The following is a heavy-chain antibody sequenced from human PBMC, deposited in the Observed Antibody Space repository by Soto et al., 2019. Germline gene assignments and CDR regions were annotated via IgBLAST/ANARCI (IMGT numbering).Heavy chain of an antibody. J-gene: IGHJ5*02. Sequence: EVQLLESGGGLVQPGGSLRLSCAASGFTFSSDAMSWVRQSPGKGLEWVSAISGDGESTYYADSVKGRFTISRDNSKNTLYHQMNSLRAEDTAVYYCAKLRWGSDNWFDPWGQGTLVTVSS. CDR3: AKLRWGSDNWFDP. D-gene: IGHD3-10*01. CDR1: GFTFSSDA. CDR2: ISGDGEST. V-gene: IGHV3-23*01.